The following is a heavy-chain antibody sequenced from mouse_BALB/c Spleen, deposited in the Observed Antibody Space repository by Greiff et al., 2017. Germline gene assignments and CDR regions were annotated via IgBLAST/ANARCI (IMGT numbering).Heavy chain of an antibody. V-gene: IGHV6-6*02. D-gene: IGHD1-2*01. Sequence: EVHLVESGGGLVQPGGSMKLSCVASGFTFSNYWMNWVRQSPEKGLEWVAEIRLKSNNYATHYAESVKGRFTISRDDSKSSVYLQMNNLRAEDTGIYYCTRSGYYGPMDYWGQGTSVTVAS. CDR1: GFTFSNYW. J-gene: IGHJ4*01. CDR2: IRLKSNNYAT. CDR3: TRSGYYGPMDY.